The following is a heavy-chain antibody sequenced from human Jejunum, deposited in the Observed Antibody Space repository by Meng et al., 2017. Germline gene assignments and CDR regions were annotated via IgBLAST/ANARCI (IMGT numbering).Heavy chain of an antibody. D-gene: IGHD1-26*01. CDR2: INVDTGGT. Sequence: QVQLVESGAEMKKPGASVKVSCKASGYSFTTYAIHWVRQAPGQGLEWMGWINVDTGGTRYSQKFQGRLTITRDTSASTAYLELSSLTSEDTAVYYCTRNTVGTTTLDYWGQGTLVTVSS. V-gene: IGHV1-3*01. J-gene: IGHJ4*02. CDR3: TRNTVGTTTLDY. CDR1: GYSFTTYA.